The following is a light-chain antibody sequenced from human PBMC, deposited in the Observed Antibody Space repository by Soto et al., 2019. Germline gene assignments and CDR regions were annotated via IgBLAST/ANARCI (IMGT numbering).Light chain of an antibody. Sequence: VLTQSPGTLSLSPGERATLSCGASQSIGSSYLAWYQQKPGLAPRLLIYDASTRATGIPDRFSGSGSGTDFTLTISRLEPEDFAVYHCQQYGSSRITFGQGTRLEIK. CDR2: DAS. V-gene: IGKV3D-20*01. J-gene: IGKJ5*01. CDR3: QQYGSSRIT. CDR1: QSIGSSY.